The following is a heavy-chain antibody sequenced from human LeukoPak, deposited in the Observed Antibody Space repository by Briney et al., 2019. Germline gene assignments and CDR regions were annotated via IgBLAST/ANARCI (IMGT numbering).Heavy chain of an antibody. CDR3: ARGQRWLPPQI. D-gene: IGHD5-24*01. Sequence: SETLSLTCTVSGGSISSYYWGWIRQPPGKGLEWIGSIYYSGSTYYNPSLKSRVTISVDTSKNQFSLKLSSVTAADTAVYYCARGQRWLPPQIWGQGTMVTVSS. CDR2: IYYSGST. CDR1: GGSISSYY. V-gene: IGHV4-39*01. J-gene: IGHJ3*02.